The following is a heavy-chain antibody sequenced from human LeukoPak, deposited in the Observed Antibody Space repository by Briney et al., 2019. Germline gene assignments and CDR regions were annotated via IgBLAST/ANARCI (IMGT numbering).Heavy chain of an antibody. CDR3: VRSLDY. V-gene: IGHV3-23*01. CDR1: GFPFSSYA. CDR2: IAGSDGFT. J-gene: IGHJ4*02. Sequence: GGSLRLSCAASGFPFSSYAMNWVRQAPGKGLEWVSVIAGSDGFTQYADSVKGRFTISRDNSKNTVYPQMNRLRVEDTALYYCVRSLDYWGQGTLVTVSS.